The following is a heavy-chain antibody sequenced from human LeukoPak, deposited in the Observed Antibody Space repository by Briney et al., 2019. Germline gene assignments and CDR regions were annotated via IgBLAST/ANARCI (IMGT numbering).Heavy chain of an antibody. V-gene: IGHV3-23*01. CDR2: ISGRGDKT. J-gene: IGHJ6*03. CDR1: GFTFSNYA. CDR3: AKDTSAWWYHRAYMDV. D-gene: IGHD2-15*01. Sequence: GGSLRLSCAASGFTFSNYAMSWVRQAPGRGLEWVSAISGRGDKTYHAGSVKGRFTISRDNSRNTLSLQVNSLRAEDTAVYYCAKDTSAWWYHRAYMDVWGKGTTVTVSS.